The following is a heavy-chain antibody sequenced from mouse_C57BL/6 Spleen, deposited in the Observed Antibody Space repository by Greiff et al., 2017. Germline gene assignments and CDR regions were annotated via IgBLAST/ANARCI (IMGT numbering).Heavy chain of an antibody. J-gene: IGHJ3*01. CDR2: IDPEDGDT. CDR3: ARPYDSNAWFAY. V-gene: IGHV14-2*01. D-gene: IGHD2-5*01. Sequence: VQLQQSGAELVKPGASVKLSCTASGFNIKDYYMHWVKQRTEQGLEWIGRIDPEDGDTKYAPKFQGKATITADTSSNTAYLQLSSLTSEDTAVYYWARPYDSNAWFAYWGQGTLVTVSA. CDR1: GFNIKDYY.